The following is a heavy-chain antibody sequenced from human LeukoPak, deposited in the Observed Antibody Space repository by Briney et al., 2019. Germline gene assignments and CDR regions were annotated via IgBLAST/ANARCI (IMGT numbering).Heavy chain of an antibody. D-gene: IGHD1-26*01. CDR3: GRVRPGDADY. Sequence: GGSLRLSCAASGFTFSTYWMTWVRQAPGKGLEWVASISSDGSGKYYMDSVKGRFTIPRDNAKNSLFLQMNSLRAEDTAVHYCGRVRPGDADYWGQGTLVTVSS. V-gene: IGHV3-7*01. CDR2: ISSDGSGK. CDR1: GFTFSTYW. J-gene: IGHJ4*02.